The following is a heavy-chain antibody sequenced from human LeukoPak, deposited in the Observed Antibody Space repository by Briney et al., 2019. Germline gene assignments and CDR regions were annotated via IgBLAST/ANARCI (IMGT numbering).Heavy chain of an antibody. V-gene: IGHV3-48*03. Sequence: GASLRLSCAASGFTFSNYEMNWVRQAPGKGLEWVSYISSGGSTIYYADSVKGRFTISRDNAKNSLFLEMNSLRAEDTAVYYCARGRVGTTTPFDYWGQGTLVTVSS. J-gene: IGHJ4*02. CDR2: ISSGGSTI. CDR3: ARGRVGTTTPFDY. CDR1: GFTFSNYE. D-gene: IGHD1-26*01.